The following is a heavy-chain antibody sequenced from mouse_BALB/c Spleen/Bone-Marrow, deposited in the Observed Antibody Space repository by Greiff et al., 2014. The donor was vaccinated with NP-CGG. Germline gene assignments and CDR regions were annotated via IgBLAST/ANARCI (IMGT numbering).Heavy chain of an antibody. V-gene: IGHV5-4*02. CDR2: ISAGGSYT. J-gene: IGHJ4*01. CDR1: GFTFSDYY. CDR3: ARSGERYGAMDY. Sequence: VQLQQSGGGLVKPGGSLKLSCAASGFTFSDYYMYWVRQTPEKRLEWVATISAGGSYTYYPDSVKGRFTISRDNAKNNLYLQMSSLKSEDTAMYYCARSGERYGAMDYWGQGTSVTVFS. D-gene: IGHD1-1*02.